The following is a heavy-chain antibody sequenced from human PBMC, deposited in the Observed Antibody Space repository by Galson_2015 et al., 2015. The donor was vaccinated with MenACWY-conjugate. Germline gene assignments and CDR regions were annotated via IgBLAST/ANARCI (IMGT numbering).Heavy chain of an antibody. CDR1: GFIFNTYW. D-gene: IGHD1-26*01. CDR3: AKTRGASFYFDS. Sequence: SLRLSCAASGFIFNTYWMHWVRHAPGKGLVWVSRINPGGSSTTYADSVKDRFTISRDNAKNTLYLQMNSLRPEDTAVFYCAKTRGASFYFDSWGQGTPVTVSS. V-gene: IGHV3-74*01. CDR2: INPGGSST. J-gene: IGHJ4*02.